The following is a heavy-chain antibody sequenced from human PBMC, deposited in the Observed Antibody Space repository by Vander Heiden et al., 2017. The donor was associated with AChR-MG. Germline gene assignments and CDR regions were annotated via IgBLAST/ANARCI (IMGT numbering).Heavy chain of an antibody. J-gene: IGHJ3*02. V-gene: IGHV4-30-2*01. D-gene: IGHD4-17*01. CDR2: IYHSGST. CDR3: ARALTVTTSDAFDI. CDR1: GGSISSGGYS. Sequence: QLQLQESGSGLVKPSQTLSLTCAVSGGSISSGGYSWSWIRQPPGKGLEWIGYIYHSGSTYYNPSLKSRVTISVDRSKNQFSLKLSSVTAADTAVYYCARALTVTTSDAFDIWGQGTMVTVSS.